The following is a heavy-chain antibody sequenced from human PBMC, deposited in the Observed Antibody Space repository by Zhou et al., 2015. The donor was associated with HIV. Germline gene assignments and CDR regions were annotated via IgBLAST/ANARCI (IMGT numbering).Heavy chain of an antibody. Sequence: EVQLLESGGGLVQPGGSLRVSCAASGFTFSNYAMSWVRQAPGKGLEWVSAISGLGGSTYYADSVKGRFTIARDDSKNTLFLQMNSLRAEDTAVYYCAKIPLLEYDYSGFYSRPLDYWGPGTLVSVSS. D-gene: IGHD5-12*01. CDR3: AKIPLLEYDYSGFYSRPLDY. CDR1: GFTFSNYA. V-gene: IGHV3-23*01. J-gene: IGHJ4*02. CDR2: ISGLGGST.